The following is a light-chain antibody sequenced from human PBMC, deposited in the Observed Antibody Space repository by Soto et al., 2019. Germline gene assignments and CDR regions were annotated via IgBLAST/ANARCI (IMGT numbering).Light chain of an antibody. CDR1: QSISSY. V-gene: IGKV1-39*01. J-gene: IGKJ5*01. Sequence: DIQMTQSPSSLSASVGDRVTITCRASQSISSYLNWYQQKPGKAPKLLIYAASTLQSGVPSRFSGSGSGTEFTLTISSLQPEDFATYYCQQYENLPTFGQGTRLEIK. CDR3: QQYENLPT. CDR2: AAS.